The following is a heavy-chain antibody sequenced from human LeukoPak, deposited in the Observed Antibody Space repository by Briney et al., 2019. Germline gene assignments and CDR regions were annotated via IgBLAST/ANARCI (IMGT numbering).Heavy chain of an antibody. CDR1: GFTFSSYA. Sequence: GGSLRLSCAASGFTFSSYAMHWVRQAPGKGLEYVSAISSNGGSTYYANSVKGRFTISRDNSKNTLYLQMGSLRAEDMAVYYCARAGRITMVRGLDYWGQGTLVTVSS. J-gene: IGHJ4*02. V-gene: IGHV3-64*01. CDR2: ISSNGGST. D-gene: IGHD3-10*01. CDR3: ARAGRITMVRGLDY.